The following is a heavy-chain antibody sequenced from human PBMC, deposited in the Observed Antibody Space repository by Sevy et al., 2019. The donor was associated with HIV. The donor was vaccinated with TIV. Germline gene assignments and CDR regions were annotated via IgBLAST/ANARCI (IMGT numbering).Heavy chain of an antibody. CDR2: IKQDGSEK. V-gene: IGHV3-7*01. CDR3: AGDRYYDSSGYGGPRDDY. D-gene: IGHD3-22*01. CDR1: GFSFSSYW. Sequence: GGSLRLSCAASGFSFSSYWMTWARQASGKGQEWVANIKQDGSEKYYVDSVRGRFTISRDNAKNSLYLQMSSLRAEDTAVYYCAGDRYYDSSGYGGPRDDYWGQGAQVTVSS. J-gene: IGHJ4*02.